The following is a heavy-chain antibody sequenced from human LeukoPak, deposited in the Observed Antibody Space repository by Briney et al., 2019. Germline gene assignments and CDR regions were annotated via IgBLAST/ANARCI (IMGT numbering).Heavy chain of an antibody. J-gene: IGHJ4*02. V-gene: IGHV3-21*01. D-gene: IGHD3-22*01. Sequence: PGGSLRLSCAASGFTFSSYAMSWVRQAPGKGLEWVSSISSSSSYIYYADSVKGRFTISRDNAKNSLYLQMNSLRAEDTAVYYCARGVSYYDSSGYKPSWGQGTLVTVSS. CDR3: ARGVSYYDSSGYKPS. CDR2: ISSSSSYI. CDR1: GFTFSSYA.